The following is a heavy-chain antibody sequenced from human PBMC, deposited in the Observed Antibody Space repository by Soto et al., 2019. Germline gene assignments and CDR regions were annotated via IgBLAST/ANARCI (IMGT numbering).Heavy chain of an antibody. CDR3: ARPYSSSSGTKVDYMDV. V-gene: IGHV4-34*01. J-gene: IGHJ6*03. CDR1: GGSFSGYY. D-gene: IGHD6-6*01. CDR2: INHSGST. Sequence: SETLSLTCAVYGGSFSGYYWSWIRQPPGKGLEWIGEINHSGSTNYNPSLKSRVTISVDTSKNQFSLKLSSVTAADTAVYYCARPYSSSSGTKVDYMDVWGKGTTVTVSS.